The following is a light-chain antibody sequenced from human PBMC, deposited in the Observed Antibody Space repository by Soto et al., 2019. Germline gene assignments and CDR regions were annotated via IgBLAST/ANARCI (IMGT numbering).Light chain of an antibody. CDR1: QSLFYSPNNKTY. J-gene: IGKJ4*01. Sequence: DIVMTQSPDSLAVSLGERATINCKSSQSLFYSPNNKTYLAWYQHKAGQSPKLLIYWASNRESGVPDRFSGSGSGTDFTLTISSLQAEDVAVYYRQQYYRVPQLTFGAGTKVEIK. V-gene: IGKV4-1*01. CDR2: WAS. CDR3: QQYYRVPQLT.